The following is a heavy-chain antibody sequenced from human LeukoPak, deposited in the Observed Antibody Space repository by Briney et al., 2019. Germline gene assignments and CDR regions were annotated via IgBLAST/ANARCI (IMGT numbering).Heavy chain of an antibody. Sequence: SVKVSCKASGGTFSSYAISWVRQAPGQGLEWMGRIIPIFGTANYAQKFQGRVTITTDESTSTAYMELSSLGSEDTAVYYCARENGDYASTYYSNWFDPWGQGTLVAVSS. V-gene: IGHV1-69*05. CDR1: GGTFSSYA. CDR3: ARENGDYASTYYSNWFDP. J-gene: IGHJ5*02. D-gene: IGHD4-17*01. CDR2: IIPIFGTA.